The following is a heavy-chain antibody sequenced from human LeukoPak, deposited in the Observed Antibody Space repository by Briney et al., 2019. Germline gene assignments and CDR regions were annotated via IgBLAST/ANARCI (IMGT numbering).Heavy chain of an antibody. CDR2: IKQDGSEK. J-gene: IGHJ6*03. Sequence: GGSLRLSCAASGFTFSDYWMNWVRQAPGKGLEWVANIKQDGSEKYYVDSVRGRLTISRDNAKNSLYLQMNSLRAEDTAIYYCAREPPPLDSSTYYYSMDVWGKGTTVTVSS. D-gene: IGHD2/OR15-2a*01. CDR3: AREPPPLDSSTYYYSMDV. V-gene: IGHV3-7*01. CDR1: GFTFSDYW.